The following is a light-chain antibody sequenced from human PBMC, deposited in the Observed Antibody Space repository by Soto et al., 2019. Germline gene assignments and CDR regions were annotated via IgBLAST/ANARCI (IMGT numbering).Light chain of an antibody. J-gene: IGKJ2*01. V-gene: IGKV3-20*01. CDR2: GAS. CDR3: QQYGSSPQYT. CDR1: QSVSSSY. Sequence: EIVLTQSPGTLSLSPGERATLSCRASQSVSSSYLAWYQQKPGQAPRLLIYGASSRASGIPDRFSGSGSGTDFTLTLSSLEPDVFAVYYCQQYGSSPQYTFGLVTLMEIK.